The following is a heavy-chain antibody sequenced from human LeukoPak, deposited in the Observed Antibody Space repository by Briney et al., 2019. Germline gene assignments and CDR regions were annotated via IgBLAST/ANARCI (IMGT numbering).Heavy chain of an antibody. Sequence: TSAETLSLTCAVSGGSISSGGYSWSCIRQPPGKGLEWIGCIYHSGSTYYNPSLKSRVTISVDRSKNQFSVKLSSVTAADTAVYYCASMATGYCSSTSCGDWYFDLWGRGTLVTVSS. CDR1: GGSISSGGYS. CDR2: IYHSGST. D-gene: IGHD2-2*03. CDR3: ASMATGYCSSTSCGDWYFDL. J-gene: IGHJ2*01. V-gene: IGHV4-30-2*01.